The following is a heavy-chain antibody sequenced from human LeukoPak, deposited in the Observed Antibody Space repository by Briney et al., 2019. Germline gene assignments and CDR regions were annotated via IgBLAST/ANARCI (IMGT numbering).Heavy chain of an antibody. CDR3: ARDLIAVRPGRFDP. Sequence: ASVKVSCKASGYTFTTYGISWVRLAPGQGLEWMGWISAYNGNTNYAQQFQGRVTMTTDTSMSTAYMELRSLRSDDTAVYYCARDLIAVRPGRFDPWGQGSLVTVSS. J-gene: IGHJ5*02. CDR1: GYTFTTYG. D-gene: IGHD6-6*01. CDR2: ISAYNGNT. V-gene: IGHV1-18*01.